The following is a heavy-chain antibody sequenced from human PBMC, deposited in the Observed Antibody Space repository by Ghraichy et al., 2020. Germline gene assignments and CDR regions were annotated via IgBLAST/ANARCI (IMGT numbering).Heavy chain of an antibody. Sequence: GESLNNSCEASGFTFSHHGMHWVRQAPGKGLEWVAVVSSAGSVTYYADSVKGRFTISRDNAKNSLYLQMNSLRTEDTAVYFCAKEGTLGVYSFDFWGQGTLVTVSS. CDR3: AKEGTLGVYSFDF. J-gene: IGHJ4*02. D-gene: IGHD3-10*01. CDR2: VSSAGSVT. CDR1: GFTFSHHG. V-gene: IGHV3-30*18.